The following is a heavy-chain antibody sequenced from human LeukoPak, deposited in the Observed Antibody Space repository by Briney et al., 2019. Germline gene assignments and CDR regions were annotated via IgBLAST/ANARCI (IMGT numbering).Heavy chain of an antibody. Sequence: SETLSLTCTVSGGSISSYYWSWIRQPPGKGLEWIGYIYYSGSTNYNPSLKSRVTISVDTSKNQFSLKLSSVTAADTAVYYCARQPYDSSAYAFDYWGQGTLVTVSS. CDR3: ARQPYDSSAYAFDY. CDR2: IYYSGST. D-gene: IGHD3-22*01. CDR1: GGSISSYY. J-gene: IGHJ4*02. V-gene: IGHV4-59*08.